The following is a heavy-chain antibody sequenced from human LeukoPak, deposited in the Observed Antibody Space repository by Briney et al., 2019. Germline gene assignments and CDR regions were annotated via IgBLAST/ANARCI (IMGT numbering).Heavy chain of an antibody. J-gene: IGHJ4*02. Sequence: ASVKVSCKASGYTFTGYYIHWVRQPPGQGLEGMGIINPGGGGSIYAQRFQGRVTMTRDTSTSTVYMVLSSLRSEDTAMYYCARGSNYYYDSSADYPRYWGQGTLVTVSS. CDR1: GYTFTGYY. D-gene: IGHD3-22*01. V-gene: IGHV1-46*01. CDR2: INPGGGGS. CDR3: ARGSNYYYDSSADYPRY.